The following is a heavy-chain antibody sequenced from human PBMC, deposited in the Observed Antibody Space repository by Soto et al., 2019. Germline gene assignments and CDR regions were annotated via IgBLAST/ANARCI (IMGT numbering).Heavy chain of an antibody. CDR3: ARVSGYYLPHY. D-gene: IGHD5-12*01. CDR1: GYTFTNYA. V-gene: IGHV1-3*05. Sequence: QVQLVQSGAEEKKPGASVKVSCKASGYTFTNYAMHWVRQAPGQRLEWMGWINAGNGNTKYSQKFQGRVTITRDTSASTAYMELSSLRSEDTAVYYCARVSGYYLPHYWGQGTLVTVSS. J-gene: IGHJ4*02. CDR2: INAGNGNT.